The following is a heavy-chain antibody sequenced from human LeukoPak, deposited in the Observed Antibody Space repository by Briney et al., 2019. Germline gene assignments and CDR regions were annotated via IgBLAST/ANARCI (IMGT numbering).Heavy chain of an antibody. Sequence: GGSLRLSCVASGITFSDYWMTWVRQAPGKGLEWVANIKPDGNERYYVDSVKGRFTISRDNAKKSLSLQMNSLRTEDTAVYYCAGGWGWHTGHWGQGTLVTVSS. CDR1: GITFSDYW. CDR2: IKPDGNER. CDR3: AGGWGWHTGH. D-gene: IGHD7-27*01. J-gene: IGHJ4*02. V-gene: IGHV3-7*01.